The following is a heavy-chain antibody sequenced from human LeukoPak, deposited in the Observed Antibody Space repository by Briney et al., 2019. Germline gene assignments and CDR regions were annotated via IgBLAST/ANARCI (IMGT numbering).Heavy chain of an antibody. V-gene: IGHV4-34*01. CDR1: GGAFSGYS. Sequence: PSETLSLTCAVYGGAFSGYSWNWIRQPPGKGLEWIGEINHGGSTHYNPSLQSRVTISVGTSQNHFSLKLNSVTAADTAVYFCARGGGSGTYYYYMDVWGKGTTVTISS. CDR3: ARGGGSGTYYYYMDV. CDR2: INHGGST. D-gene: IGHD6-19*01. J-gene: IGHJ6*03.